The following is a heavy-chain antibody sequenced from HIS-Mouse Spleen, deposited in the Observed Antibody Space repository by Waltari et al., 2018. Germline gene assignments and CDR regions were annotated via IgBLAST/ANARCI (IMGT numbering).Heavy chain of an antibody. CDR1: GGSCSGYS. V-gene: IGHV4-34*01. CDR3: ARDLYCSSTSCFHY. J-gene: IGHJ4*02. Sequence: QVQLQQWGAGLLQHSDTLSLTCAVDGGSCSGYSWCWIREPPGKGLEWIGEINHSGSTNYNPSLKSRVTISVDTSKNQFSLKLSSVTAADTAVYYCARDLYCSSTSCFHYWGQGTLVTVSS. CDR2: INHSGST. D-gene: IGHD2-2*01.